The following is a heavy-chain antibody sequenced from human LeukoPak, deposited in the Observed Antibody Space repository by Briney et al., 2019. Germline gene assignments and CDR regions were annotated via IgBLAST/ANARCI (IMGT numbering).Heavy chain of an antibody. J-gene: IGHJ4*02. CDR1: GFTFSSYG. D-gene: IGHD5-18*01. CDR2: ISYDGSNK. V-gene: IGHV3-30*18. Sequence: GRSLRLSCAASGFTFSSYGMHWVRQAPGKGLEGVAVISYDGSNKYYADSVKGRFTISRDNSKNTLYLQMNSLRAEDTAVYYCAKDSFITAMASGVDYWGQGTLVTVSS. CDR3: AKDSFITAMASGVDY.